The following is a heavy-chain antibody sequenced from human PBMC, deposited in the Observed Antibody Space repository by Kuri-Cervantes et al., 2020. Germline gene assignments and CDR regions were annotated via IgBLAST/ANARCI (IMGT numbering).Heavy chain of an antibody. Sequence: SVKVSCKASGGTFSSYAISWVRQAPGQGLEWMGGIIPIFGTANYAQKFQGRVTITTDESTSTAYMELSSLRSEDTAVYYCARVRYYGSGSYYIHYYYMDVWGKGTTVTVSS. CDR1: GGTFSSYA. CDR3: ARVRYYGSGSYYIHYYYMDV. CDR2: IIPIFGTA. V-gene: IGHV1-69*05. J-gene: IGHJ6*03. D-gene: IGHD3-10*01.